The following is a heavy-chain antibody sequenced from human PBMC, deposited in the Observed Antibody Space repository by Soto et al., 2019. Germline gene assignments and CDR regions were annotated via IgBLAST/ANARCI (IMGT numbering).Heavy chain of an antibody. CDR1: GFSFSTYT. CDR2: ISSSSSYI. Sequence: EVHLGESGGGLVKPGGSLRLSCAASGFSFSTYTMNWVRQAPGKGLEWVSSISSSSSYIYYADSVRGRFTISRDNAKNSLYLHMNTLRAEDTAVYYCARAWGIVVVAAYFDYWGQGTLVSVSS. CDR3: ARAWGIVVVAAYFDY. V-gene: IGHV3-21*01. D-gene: IGHD2-15*01. J-gene: IGHJ4*02.